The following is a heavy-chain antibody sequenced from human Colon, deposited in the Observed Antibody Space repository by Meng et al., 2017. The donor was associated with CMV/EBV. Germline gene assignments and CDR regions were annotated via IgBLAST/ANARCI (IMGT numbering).Heavy chain of an antibody. D-gene: IGHD2-21*01. V-gene: IGHV3-7*01. CDR1: GFTFSTHS. J-gene: IGHJ4*02. CDR3: LFLQMNSLRAEDTAVYYCVGHQGGPREGVRMI. CDR2: IKPDGSGK. Sequence: GESLKISCAASGFTFSTHSMSWVRLAPGKGLEWVANIKPDGSGKYYVDSVKGRFSISRDNGKNYVDSVKGRFTISRDNAKNSLFLQMNSLRAEDTAVYYCVGHQGGPREGVRMIWGQGTLVTVSS.